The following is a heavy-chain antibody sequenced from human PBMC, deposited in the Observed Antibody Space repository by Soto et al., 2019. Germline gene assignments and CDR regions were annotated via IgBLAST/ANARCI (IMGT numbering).Heavy chain of an antibody. Sequence: QVQLVQSGAEVKKPGSSVKVSCKSSGYTFTIYTVTWVRQAPGQGLECMGRIIPIFTQTNYAQKFQDRVKITADKSTSTVYMELSGLRSEDTAVYYCARGGVGAAGGMDVWGQGTTVTVSS. CDR3: ARGGVGAAGGMDV. D-gene: IGHD1-26*01. CDR2: IIPIFTQT. CDR1: GYTFTIYT. J-gene: IGHJ6*02. V-gene: IGHV1-69*08.